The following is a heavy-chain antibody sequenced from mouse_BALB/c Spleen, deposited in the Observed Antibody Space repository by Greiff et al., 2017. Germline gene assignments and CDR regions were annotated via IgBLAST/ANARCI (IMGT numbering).Heavy chain of an antibody. J-gene: IGHJ4*01. CDR1: GFNIKDYY. D-gene: IGHD3-2*01. CDR2: IDPENGNT. CDR3: ATDSSGYAMDY. Sequence: EVKLQESGAELVRPGALVKLSCKASGFNIKDYYMHWVKQRPEQGLEWIGWIDPENGNTIYDPKFQGKASITADTSSNTAYLQLSSLTSEDTAVYYCATDSSGYAMDYWGQGTSVTVSS. V-gene: IGHV14-1*02.